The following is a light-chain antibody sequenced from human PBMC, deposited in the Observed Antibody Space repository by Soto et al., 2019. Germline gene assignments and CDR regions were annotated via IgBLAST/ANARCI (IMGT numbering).Light chain of an antibody. Sequence: DIQMTQSPSTLSASVGDRVTITCRASESISRWLAWFQQKPGKAPNFXIYDASILQSGVPSRFSGSGSGTGFTLTISCLQSEDFATYYCQQYYSFPYTFGQGTRLEIK. V-gene: IGKV1-5*01. CDR1: ESISRW. CDR3: QQYYSFPYT. CDR2: DAS. J-gene: IGKJ5*01.